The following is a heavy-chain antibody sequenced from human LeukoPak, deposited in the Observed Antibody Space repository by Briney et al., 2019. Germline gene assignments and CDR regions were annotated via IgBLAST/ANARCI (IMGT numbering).Heavy chain of an antibody. CDR1: GFTFSRHG. V-gene: IGHV3-30*03. CDR3: ARGDMITFGGVIVMVPFDY. D-gene: IGHD3-16*02. J-gene: IGHJ4*02. CDR2: ISYDGSNK. Sequence: PGGSLRLSCAASGFTFSRHGMHWVRQAPGKGLEWVAVISYDGSNKYYVDSVKGRFTIARDNSKNTLYLQMNSLRAEDTALYYCARGDMITFGGVIVMVPFDYWGQGTLVTVSS.